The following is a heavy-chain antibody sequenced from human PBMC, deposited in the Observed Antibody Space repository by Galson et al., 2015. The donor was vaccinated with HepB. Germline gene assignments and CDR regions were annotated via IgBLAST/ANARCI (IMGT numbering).Heavy chain of an antibody. CDR1: GYTFTSYG. CDR3: ARDPLGYCSGGSCSLGVMDV. J-gene: IGHJ6*04. Sequence: SVKVSCKASGYTFTSYGISWVRQAPGQGLEWMGWISAYNGNTNYAQKLQGRVTMTTDTSTSTAYMELRSLRSDDTAVYYCARDPLGYCSGGSCSLGVMDVWGKGTTVSVSS. V-gene: IGHV1-18*01. CDR2: ISAYNGNT. D-gene: IGHD2-15*01.